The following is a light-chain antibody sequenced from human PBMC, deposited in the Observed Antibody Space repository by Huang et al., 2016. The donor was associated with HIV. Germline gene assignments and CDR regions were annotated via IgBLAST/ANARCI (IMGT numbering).Light chain of an antibody. V-gene: IGKV4-1*01. CDR3: QQHYSSPPT. J-gene: IGKJ2*01. Sequence: DIVMTQSPDSLAVSLGERATINCKSSQSLLYNSNNKNYLAWYQQKPGQPPNLLIYWAASRQSVVPDRFSGSGSETDFTLTISSLQAEDVAVYYCQQHYSSPPTFGQGTKLEIK. CDR1: QSLLYNSNNKNY. CDR2: WAA.